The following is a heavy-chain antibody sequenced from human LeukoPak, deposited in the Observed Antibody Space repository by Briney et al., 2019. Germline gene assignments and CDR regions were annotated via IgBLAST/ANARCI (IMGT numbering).Heavy chain of an antibody. J-gene: IGHJ4*02. CDR1: GFTFSSYG. V-gene: IGHV3-30*03. Sequence: GGSLRLSCAASGFTFSSYGMHWVRQAPGKGLEWVAVMSYDGSNKYYADSVKGRFTISRDNSKNTLYLQMNSLRAEDTAVYYCARSSGGSGSYYNPSPYFDYWGQGTLVTVSS. D-gene: IGHD3-10*01. CDR3: ARSSGGSGSYYNPSPYFDY. CDR2: MSYDGSNK.